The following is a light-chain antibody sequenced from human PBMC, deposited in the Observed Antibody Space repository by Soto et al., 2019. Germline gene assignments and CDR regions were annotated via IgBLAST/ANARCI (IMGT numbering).Light chain of an antibody. CDR3: QQYNSYPVH. CDR2: KAS. CDR1: QSISSW. V-gene: IGKV1-5*03. J-gene: IGKJ2*01. Sequence: DIQMTQSPSTLSASVGDRVTITCRASQSISSWLAWYQQKPGKASKLLIYKASSLESGVPSRFSGSGSGTEFTLTISSLQPDDFATYYCQQYNSYPVHFGQGTKLEIK.